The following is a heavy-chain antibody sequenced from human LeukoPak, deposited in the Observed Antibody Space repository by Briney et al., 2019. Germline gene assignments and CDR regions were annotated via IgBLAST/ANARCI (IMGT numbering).Heavy chain of an antibody. CDR3: VKGVRMGVTSAFDI. CDR1: GFTFSSYW. V-gene: IGHV3-74*01. D-gene: IGHD1-26*01. Sequence: PGGSLRLSCAASGFTFSSYWMHWVRQAPGKGLVWVSRINSDGSSTSYADSVKGRFTISRDNAKNTLYLQMNSLRAEDTAVYYCVKGVRMGVTSAFDIWGQGTMVTVSS. CDR2: INSDGSST. J-gene: IGHJ3*02.